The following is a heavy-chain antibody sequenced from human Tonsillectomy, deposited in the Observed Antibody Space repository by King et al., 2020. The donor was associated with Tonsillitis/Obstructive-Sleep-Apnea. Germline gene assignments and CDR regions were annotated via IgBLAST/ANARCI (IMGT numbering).Heavy chain of an antibody. Sequence: VQLVESGGGVVQPGRSLRLSCAASGFTFSSYGMHWVRQAPGKGLEWVAVIWYDGSNKYYADSVKGRFTISRENSKNTLYLQMNSLRAEDTAVYYCARTMYYDFWSGYLANDAFDIWGQGTMVTVSS. J-gene: IGHJ3*02. V-gene: IGHV3-33*01. CDR3: ARTMYYDFWSGYLANDAFDI. D-gene: IGHD3-3*01. CDR2: IWYDGSNK. CDR1: GFTFSSYG.